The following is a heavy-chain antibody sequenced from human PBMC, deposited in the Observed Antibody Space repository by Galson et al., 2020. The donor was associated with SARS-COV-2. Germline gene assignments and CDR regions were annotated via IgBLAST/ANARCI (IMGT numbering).Heavy chain of an antibody. V-gene: IGHV3-20*01. CDR1: GFTFDDYG. J-gene: IGHJ2*01. Sequence: GESLKISCAASGFTFDDYGMSWVRQAPGKGLEWVSGINWNGGSTGYADSVKGRFTISRDNAKNSLYLQMNSLRAEDTALYHCARSINYYDVRGYYDERSSYWYFELWGRGSLVTVSS. CDR2: INWNGGST. D-gene: IGHD3-22*01. CDR3: ARSINYYDVRGYYDERSSYWYFEL.